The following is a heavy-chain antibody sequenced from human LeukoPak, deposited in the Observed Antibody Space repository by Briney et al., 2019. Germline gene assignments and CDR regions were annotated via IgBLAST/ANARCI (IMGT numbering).Heavy chain of an antibody. CDR1: GFTFSSYA. D-gene: IGHD3-10*01. Sequence: PGGSLRLSCTASGFTFSSYAMSWVRQAPGKGLEWVSAISGSGGSTYYADSVKGRFTISRDNSKNTLYLQMNSLRAEDTAVYYCAKTPLWFGDLTDYWGQGTLVTVSS. J-gene: IGHJ4*02. CDR2: ISGSGGST. V-gene: IGHV3-23*01. CDR3: AKTPLWFGDLTDY.